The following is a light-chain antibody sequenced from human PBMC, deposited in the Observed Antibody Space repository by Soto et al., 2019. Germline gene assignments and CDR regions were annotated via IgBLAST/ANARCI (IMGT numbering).Light chain of an antibody. V-gene: IGKV1-5*01. CDR2: DAS. J-gene: IGKJ2*01. CDR3: QQYNTPAT. CDR1: QSISRW. Sequence: DIPMTQSPSTLSASVGDRVTITCRASQSISRWLAWYQQKPGKAPKVLIFDASSLESGVPSRFXXXXXXXXXTLTXNSLQPDDSATYYCQQYNTPATFGQGTKLEIK.